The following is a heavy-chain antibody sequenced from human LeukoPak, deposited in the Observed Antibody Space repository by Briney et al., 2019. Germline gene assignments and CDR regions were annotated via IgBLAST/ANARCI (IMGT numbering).Heavy chain of an antibody. CDR1: GFAFRTYW. D-gene: IGHD2-2*01. V-gene: IGHV3-74*01. CDR3: ARDWYHAVDL. Sequence: GGSLRLSCAASGFAFRTYWMHWVRQLPGKGLVWVSRINGDGSNIIYADSVRGRFTISRDNGNDMVYLQMNDLRGDDTGIYHCARDWYHAVDLWGQGTLVTVSS. CDR2: INGDGSNI. J-gene: IGHJ5*02.